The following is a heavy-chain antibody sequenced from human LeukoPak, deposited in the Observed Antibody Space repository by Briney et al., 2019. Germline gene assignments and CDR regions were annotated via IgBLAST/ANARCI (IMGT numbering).Heavy chain of an antibody. V-gene: IGHV3-13*01. Sequence: GGSLRLSCAASGFTFSSYDMHWVRQPTGKGLEWVSTIGTAGDTYYPGSVKGRFTISRANAKNSLYLQMNSLRAGDTAVYYCARSRDGHNLWYFDLWGRGTLVTVSS. D-gene: IGHD5-24*01. CDR3: ARSRDGHNLWYFDL. J-gene: IGHJ2*01. CDR2: IGTAGDT. CDR1: GFTFSSYD.